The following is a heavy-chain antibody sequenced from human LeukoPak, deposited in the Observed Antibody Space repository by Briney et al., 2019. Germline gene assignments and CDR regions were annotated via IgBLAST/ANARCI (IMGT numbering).Heavy chain of an antibody. J-gene: IGHJ4*02. Sequence: GGSLRLSCAASGFTFSSYWMSWVRQAPGKGLEWVANIKRDGSEKYYVESVKGRFTISRDNAKNSLYLQMNSLRAEDTGVYYCARETYYYDSSGTAADFWGQGALVTVSS. V-gene: IGHV3-7*04. CDR3: ARETYYYDSSGTAADF. D-gene: IGHD3-22*01. CDR2: IKRDGSEK. CDR1: GFTFSSYW.